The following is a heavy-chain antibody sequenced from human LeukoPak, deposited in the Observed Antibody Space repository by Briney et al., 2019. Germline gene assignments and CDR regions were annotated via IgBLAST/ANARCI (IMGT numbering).Heavy chain of an antibody. CDR2: IYWNDAE. V-gene: IGHV2-5*01. CDR3: ALRPRIMYFGVVTNQYNWFDP. D-gene: IGHD3-3*01. J-gene: IGHJ5*02. CDR1: GFSLNTSGVG. Sequence: SGPTLAKPTQTLTLTCSFSGFSLNTSGVGVGWIRQPPGKPLEWLALIYWNDAERYSPSLKSRLTITKDTFRNQVVLTMTNMDPVDTGTYYCALRPRIMYFGVVTNQYNWFDPWGQGTLVTVSS.